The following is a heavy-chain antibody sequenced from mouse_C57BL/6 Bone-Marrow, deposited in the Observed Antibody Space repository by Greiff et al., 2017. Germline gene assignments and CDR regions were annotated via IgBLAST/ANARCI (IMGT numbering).Heavy chain of an antibody. Sequence: QVQLQQPGAELVKPGASVKLSCKASGYTFTSYWMQWVKQRPGQGLEWIGEIDPSDSYTNYNQKFKGKATLTVDTSSSTAYMQLSGLTSEDSAVYYCARGGGYYGWYFDVWGTGTTVTVSS. V-gene: IGHV1-50*01. CDR2: IDPSDSYT. CDR3: ARGGGYYGWYFDV. J-gene: IGHJ1*03. D-gene: IGHD2-3*01. CDR1: GYTFTSYW.